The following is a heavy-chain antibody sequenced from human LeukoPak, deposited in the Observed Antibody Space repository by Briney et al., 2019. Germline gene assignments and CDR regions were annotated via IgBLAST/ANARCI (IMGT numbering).Heavy chain of an antibody. CDR3: ARDRTGHNPGGY. CDR1: GFTFSSYW. Sequence: GGSLRLSCAASGFTFSSYWMNWARQAPGKGLEWVASINHNGNVNYYVDSVKGRFTISRDNVKSLLFLQMNSLRAEDTAVYYCARDRTGHNPGGYWGQGTLVTVSA. V-gene: IGHV3-7*03. D-gene: IGHD5-24*01. J-gene: IGHJ4*02. CDR2: INHNGNVN.